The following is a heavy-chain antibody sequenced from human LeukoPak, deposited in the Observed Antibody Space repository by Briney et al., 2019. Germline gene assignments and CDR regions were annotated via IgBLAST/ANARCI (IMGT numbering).Heavy chain of an antibody. CDR3: ARGIKDYGDYFFDY. CDR2: IYYSGST. V-gene: IGHV4-39*07. J-gene: IGHJ4*02. Sequence: SETLSLTCTVSGGSISSSSYYWGWIRQPPGKGLEWIGSIYYSGSTYYNPSLKSRVTISVDTSKNQFSLKLSSVTAADTAVYYCARGIKDYGDYFFDYWGQGTLVTVSS. D-gene: IGHD4-17*01. CDR1: GGSISSSSYY.